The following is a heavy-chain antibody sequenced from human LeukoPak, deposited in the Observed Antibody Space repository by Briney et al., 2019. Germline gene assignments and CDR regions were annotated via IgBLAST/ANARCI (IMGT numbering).Heavy chain of an antibody. CDR3: ARNTFGDY. CDR2: IYPADSDT. V-gene: IGHV5-51*01. J-gene: IGHJ4*02. Sequence: GESLKISCKGSGDSFTNYWIGWVRQMPGKGLEWMGIIYPADSDTRHNPSFQGQVTISADKSISTAYLQWSSLTASDTAMYYCARNTFGDYWGQGTLVTVSS. D-gene: IGHD1/OR15-1a*01. CDR1: GDSFTNYW.